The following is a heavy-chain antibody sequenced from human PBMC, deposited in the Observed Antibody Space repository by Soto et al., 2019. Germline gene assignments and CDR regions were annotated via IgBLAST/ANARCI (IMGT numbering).Heavy chain of an antibody. CDR2: IYSDGST. CDR3: ATLTKYDILAGFYPC. D-gene: IGHD3-9*01. V-gene: IGHV3-66*01. J-gene: IGHJ4*02. CDR1: GFTVNSNY. Sequence: VRLVESGGGLVQPGGSLRLSCAASGFTVNSNYMSWVRQAPGKGLEWVSVIYSDGSTYYADSVKGRLIISRDNSNNTLYVQMNSLRAEDTAVYYCATLTKYDILAGFYPCWGQGTLVTVSS.